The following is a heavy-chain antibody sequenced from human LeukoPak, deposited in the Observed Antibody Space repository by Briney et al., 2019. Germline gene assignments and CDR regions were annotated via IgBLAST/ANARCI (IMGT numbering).Heavy chain of an antibody. D-gene: IGHD7-27*01. J-gene: IGHJ4*02. CDR2: INPSGGST. Sequence: ASVKDSCKASGYTFTSYYTHWGRHAPGQGLEWMGIINPSGGSTSYAQKFQGRVTMTRDTSTSTVYMELSSLRSEDTAVYYCARAGRLGTTLYFDYWGQGTLVTVSS. V-gene: IGHV1-46*01. CDR3: ARAGRLGTTLYFDY. CDR1: GYTFTSYY.